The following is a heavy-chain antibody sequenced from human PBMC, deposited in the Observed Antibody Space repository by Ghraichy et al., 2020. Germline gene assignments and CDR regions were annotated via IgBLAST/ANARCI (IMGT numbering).Heavy chain of an antibody. CDR2: MNPNSGNT. V-gene: IGHV1-8*03. J-gene: IGHJ5*02. Sequence: ASVKVSCKASGYTFTSYDINWVRQATGQGLEWMGWMNPNSGNTGYAQKFQGRVTITRNTSISTAYMELSSLRSEDTAVYYCASSEEIGIVGATGLDPWGQGTLVTVSS. D-gene: IGHD1-26*01. CDR1: GYTFTSYD. CDR3: ASSEEIGIVGATGLDP.